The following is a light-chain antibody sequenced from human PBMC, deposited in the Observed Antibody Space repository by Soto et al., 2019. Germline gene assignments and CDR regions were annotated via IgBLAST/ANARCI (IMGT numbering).Light chain of an antibody. J-gene: IGKJ2*02. CDR1: QSITVW. Sequence: DIPMTKSPSTLSASVGDRVTITCRASQSITVWLAWYQQKPGKAPELLIYKASNLESGVPSRFSGSGSGTEFILTISSLQPDDFATYHCQQYESYPWTFGQGTKLEI. V-gene: IGKV1-5*03. CDR2: KAS. CDR3: QQYESYPWT.